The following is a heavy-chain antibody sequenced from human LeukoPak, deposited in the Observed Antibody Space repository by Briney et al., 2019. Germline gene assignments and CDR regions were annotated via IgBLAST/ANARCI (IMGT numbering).Heavy chain of an antibody. CDR1: GFTFSGYW. Sequence: GGSLRLSCAASGFTFSGYWMRWVRQAPGKGLEWVAKIKLDGSEKSYVDSVKGKFTISRDNAKNSLYLQMNSLRAEDTAVYFCARCYFDNPKWGDAFDIWGQGTMVTVFS. J-gene: IGHJ3*02. V-gene: IGHV3-7*01. D-gene: IGHD3-22*01. CDR2: IKLDGSEK. CDR3: ARCYFDNPKWGDAFDI.